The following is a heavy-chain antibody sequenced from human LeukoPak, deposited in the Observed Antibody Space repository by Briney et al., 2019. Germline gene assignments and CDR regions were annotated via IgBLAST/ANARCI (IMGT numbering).Heavy chain of an antibody. CDR1: GFTFSSYA. J-gene: IGHJ4*02. Sequence: EGSLRLSCAASGFTFSSYAMSWVRQAPGKGLEWVSYISSSGSTIYYADSVKGRFTISRDNAKNSLYLQMNSLRAEDTAVYYCARDAPRYGDYVTPLQNFDYWGQGTLVTVSS. CDR3: ARDAPRYGDYVTPLQNFDY. CDR2: ISSSGSTI. D-gene: IGHD4-17*01. V-gene: IGHV3-48*03.